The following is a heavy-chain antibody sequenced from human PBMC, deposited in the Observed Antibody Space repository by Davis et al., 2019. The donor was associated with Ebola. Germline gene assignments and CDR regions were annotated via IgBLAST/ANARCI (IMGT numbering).Heavy chain of an antibody. Sequence: SETLSLTCTVSGGSISSYYWSWIRQPPGKGLEWIGYIYYSGSTYYNPSLKSRVTISVDTSKNQFSLKLSSVTAADTAVYYCATEGDYSSSWFDPWGQGTLVTVSS. CDR2: IYYSGST. CDR1: GGSISSYY. J-gene: IGHJ5*02. V-gene: IGHV4-59*06. CDR3: ATEGDYSSSWFDP. D-gene: IGHD4-17*01.